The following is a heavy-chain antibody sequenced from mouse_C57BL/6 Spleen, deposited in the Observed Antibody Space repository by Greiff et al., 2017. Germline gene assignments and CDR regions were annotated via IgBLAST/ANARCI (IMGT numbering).Heavy chain of an antibody. V-gene: IGHV5-4*01. CDR2: ISDGGSYT. CDR3: GGDDYSKGFAY. CDR1: GFTFSSYA. D-gene: IGHD2-5*01. Sequence: EVKLVESGGGLVKPGGSLKLSCAASGFTFSSYAMSWVRQTPEKRLEWVATISDGGSYTYYPDNVKGRFTISRDNAKNNLYLQMSHLKSEDTAVYYCGGDDYSKGFAYWGQGTLVTVSA. J-gene: IGHJ3*01.